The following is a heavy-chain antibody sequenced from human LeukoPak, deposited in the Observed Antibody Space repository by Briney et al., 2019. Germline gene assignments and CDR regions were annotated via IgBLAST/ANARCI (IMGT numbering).Heavy chain of an antibody. CDR1: GGTFSSYA. Sequence: SVKVSCKASGGTFSSYAISWVRQAPGQGLEWMGGIIPFFGTANYAQKFQGRVTITADESTSTAYMELSSLRSEDTAVYYCARAITYYYDSSGYLKYFDYWGQGTLVTVSS. D-gene: IGHD3-22*01. V-gene: IGHV1-69*13. CDR2: IIPFFGTA. CDR3: ARAITYYYDSSGYLKYFDY. J-gene: IGHJ4*02.